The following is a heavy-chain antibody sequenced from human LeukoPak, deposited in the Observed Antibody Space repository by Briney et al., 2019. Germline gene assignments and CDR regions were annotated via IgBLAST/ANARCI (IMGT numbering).Heavy chain of an antibody. Sequence: GGSLRLSCAASGFTVSSNYMSWVRQAPGKGLEWVSVIYSGGTTYYADSVKGRFSISRDNAKNTLYLQMNSLRVEDTAVYYCARGRPHGNDYWGQGTLVTVSS. V-gene: IGHV3-53*01. D-gene: IGHD4-23*01. CDR3: ARGRPHGNDY. CDR1: GFTVSSNY. J-gene: IGHJ4*02. CDR2: IYSGGTT.